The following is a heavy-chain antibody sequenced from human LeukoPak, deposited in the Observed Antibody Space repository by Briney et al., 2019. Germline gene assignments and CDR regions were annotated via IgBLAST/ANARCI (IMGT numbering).Heavy chain of an antibody. Sequence: SETLSLTCAVSGGSISSGGYSWSWIRQPPGKGLEWIGYIYYSGSTNYNPSLKSRVTISVDTSKNQFSLKLSSVTAADTAVYYCARTGYGSGSYYYWGQGTLVTVSS. CDR2: IYYSGST. D-gene: IGHD3-10*01. V-gene: IGHV4-61*08. CDR1: GGSISSGGYS. J-gene: IGHJ4*02. CDR3: ARTGYGSGSYYY.